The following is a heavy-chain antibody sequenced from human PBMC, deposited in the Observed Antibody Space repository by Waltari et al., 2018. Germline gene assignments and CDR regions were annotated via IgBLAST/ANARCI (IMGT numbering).Heavy chain of an antibody. CDR3: ARDGGGTNRSYRYFDL. CDR1: GFSFSDSY. V-gene: IGHV3-11*01. J-gene: IGHJ2*01. CDR2: ISSSGTFV. D-gene: IGHD1-26*01. Sequence: QVQLVESGGGLVKPGVSMRLYCAASGFSFSDSYMTWMRQAPGKGLELISHISSSGTFVYYADSVKGRFTISRDNAKNSLYLQMNSLKDEDTAVYYCARDGGGTNRSYRYFDLWGRGTLVRVSS.